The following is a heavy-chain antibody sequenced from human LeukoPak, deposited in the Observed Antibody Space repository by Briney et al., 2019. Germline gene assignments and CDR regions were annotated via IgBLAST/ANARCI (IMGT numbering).Heavy chain of an antibody. Sequence: GGSLRLSCAASGFTFSDYYMSWIRQAPGKGLEWVSYISSSGSTIYYADSVKGRFTISRDNAKTSLYLQMNSLRAEDTAVYYCARDLSGVTGYIYGRGIDYWGQGTLVTVPS. D-gene: IGHD5-18*01. CDR3: ARDLSGVTGYIYGRGIDY. V-gene: IGHV3-11*04. CDR2: ISSSGSTI. J-gene: IGHJ4*02. CDR1: GFTFSDYY.